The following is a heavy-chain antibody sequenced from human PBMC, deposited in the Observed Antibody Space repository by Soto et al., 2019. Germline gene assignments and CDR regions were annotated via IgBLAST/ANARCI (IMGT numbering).Heavy chain of an antibody. D-gene: IGHD4-17*01. CDR2: ISYDGSNK. J-gene: IGHJ4*02. CDR3: ARYGDYLFDY. CDR1: GFTFSSYA. V-gene: IGHV3-30-3*01. Sequence: QVQLVESGGGVVQPGRSLRLSCAASGFTFSSYAMHWVRQAPGKGLEWVAVISYDGSNKYYADSVKGRFTISRDNSKNTLYLQMNSLRAEDTAVYYCARYGDYLFDYWGQGTLVTVSS.